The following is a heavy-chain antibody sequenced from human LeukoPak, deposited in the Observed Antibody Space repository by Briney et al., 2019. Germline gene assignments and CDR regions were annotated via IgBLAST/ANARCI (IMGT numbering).Heavy chain of an antibody. CDR3: ARGRSLGGLYYYYYMDV. V-gene: IGHV4-59*01. Sequence: SETLSLTCTVSGGSITSYYWSWIRQPPGKGLESIGYIYYSGSTNYNPSLKSRVTISVDTSKNQFSLKLSSVTAADTAVYYCARGRSLGGLYYYYYMDVWGKGTTVTVSS. D-gene: IGHD3-16*01. CDR2: IYYSGST. J-gene: IGHJ6*03. CDR1: GGSITSYY.